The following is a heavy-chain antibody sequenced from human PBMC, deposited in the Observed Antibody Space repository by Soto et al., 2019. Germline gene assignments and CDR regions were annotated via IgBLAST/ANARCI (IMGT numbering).Heavy chain of an antibody. J-gene: IGHJ4*02. CDR1: GFTFSSYA. CDR2: ISGSGVST. Sequence: EVQLLESGGGLVQPGGSLRLSCAASGFTFSSYAMSWVRQAPGKGLEWVSAISGSGVSTYYADSVKGRFTISRDNSKKTLYLQMNSLVAEDTGVYYCAKDRGCSYGWDYFDYWGKGAPVTVSS. V-gene: IGHV3-23*01. CDR3: AKDRGCSYGWDYFDY. D-gene: IGHD5-18*01.